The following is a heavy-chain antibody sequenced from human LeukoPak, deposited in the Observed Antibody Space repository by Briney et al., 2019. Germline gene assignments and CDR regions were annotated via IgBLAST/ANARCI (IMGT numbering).Heavy chain of an antibody. J-gene: IGHJ4*02. CDR3: AKDLRGYSSGGGLGY. CDR1: RFAFNNYW. V-gene: IGHV3-7*01. D-gene: IGHD6-19*01. Sequence: GGSLRLSCAASRFAFNNYWMAWVRQAPGKGPEWVANIKQDESEKYYMDSVNGRFTISRDNAKNSLYLQMNSLRAEDTAVYYCAKDLRGYSSGGGLGYWGQGTLVTVSS. CDR2: IKQDESEK.